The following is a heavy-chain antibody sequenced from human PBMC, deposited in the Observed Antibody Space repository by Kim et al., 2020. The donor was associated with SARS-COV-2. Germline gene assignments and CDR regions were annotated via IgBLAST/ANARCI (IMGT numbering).Heavy chain of an antibody. D-gene: IGHD1-1*01. J-gene: IGHJ6*02. CDR3: ARWGTGPHKYGMDV. V-gene: IGHV4-31*03. CDR1: GGSISSGGYY. Sequence: SETLSLTCTVSGGSISSGGYYWSWIRQHPGKGLEWIGYIYYSGSTYYNPSLKSRVTISVDTSKNQFSLKLSSVTAADTAVYYCARWGTGPHKYGMDVWGQGTTVTVSS. CDR2: IYYSGST.